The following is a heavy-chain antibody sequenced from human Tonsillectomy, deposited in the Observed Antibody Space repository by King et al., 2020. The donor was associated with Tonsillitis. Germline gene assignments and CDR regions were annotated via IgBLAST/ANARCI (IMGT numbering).Heavy chain of an antibody. D-gene: IGHD6-13*01. Sequence: QLQESGPGLVKPSETLSLTCTVSGGSISSSRYYWGWIRQPPGKGLEWIGSIYYNGSTYYNPSLKSRVTISVDTSKNHFSLKLSSVTAADTAVYYCAAGGGDIAAAGPEYFQHWGQGTLVTVSS. CDR2: IYYNGST. CDR3: AAGGGDIAAAGPEYFQH. J-gene: IGHJ1*01. V-gene: IGHV4-39*02. CDR1: GGSISSSRYY.